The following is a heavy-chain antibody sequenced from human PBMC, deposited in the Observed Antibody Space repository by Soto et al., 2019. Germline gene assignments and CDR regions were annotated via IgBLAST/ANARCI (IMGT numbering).Heavy chain of an antibody. CDR2: ISSSSSTI. J-gene: IGHJ4*02. Sequence: GGSLRLSCAASGFTFSSYSMNWVRQAPGKGLEWVSYISSSSSTIYYADSVKGRFTISRDNAKNSLYLQMNSLRDEDTAVYYCARDPWDAVVAAKGYYFDYWGQGTLVTVSS. V-gene: IGHV3-48*02. CDR3: ARDPWDAVVAAKGYYFDY. D-gene: IGHD2-15*01. CDR1: GFTFSSYS.